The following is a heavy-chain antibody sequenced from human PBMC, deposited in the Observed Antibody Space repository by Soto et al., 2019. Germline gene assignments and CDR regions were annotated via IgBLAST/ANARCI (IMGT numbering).Heavy chain of an antibody. CDR3: ARSMYSTSAQLYYGMDV. D-gene: IGHD6-6*01. V-gene: IGHV4-34*01. CDR1: GGSFSGYY. CDR2: INHSGST. Sequence: SETLSLTCAVYGGSFSGYYWSWIRQPPGKGLEWIGEINHSGSTNYNPSLKSRVTISADTSKNQLSLKLSSATAADTAVYYCARSMYSTSAQLYYGMDVWGQGTTVTVSS. J-gene: IGHJ6*02.